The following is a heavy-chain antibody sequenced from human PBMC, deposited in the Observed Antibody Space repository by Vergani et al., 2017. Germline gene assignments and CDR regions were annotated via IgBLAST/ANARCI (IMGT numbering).Heavy chain of an antibody. CDR1: GGSFSGYY. V-gene: IGHV4-34*01. CDR3: ARGLGKWERYDYCYYMDV. D-gene: IGHD1-26*01. CDR2: INHSGST. Sequence: QVQLQQWGAGLLKPSETLSLTWAVYGGSFSGYYWSWIRQPPGKGLEWIGEINHSGSTNYNPSLKSRVIISVDTSKNHFSLKLNSVTAADTAVYYCARGLGKWERYDYCYYMDVWGKGTTVTVSS. J-gene: IGHJ6*03.